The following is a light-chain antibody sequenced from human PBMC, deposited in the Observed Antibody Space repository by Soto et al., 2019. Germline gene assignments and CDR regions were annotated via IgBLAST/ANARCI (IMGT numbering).Light chain of an antibody. J-gene: IGLJ1*01. Sequence: QSALTQPASVSGSPGQSITISCTGTSSDVGSYNLGSWYQQHPGKAPKLMIYEVSKRPSGVSNRFSGSKSGNTASLTISGLQAEDEADYSCCSSAGSSTFEDGFGTGTKLTVL. CDR2: EVS. V-gene: IGLV2-23*02. CDR1: SSDVGSYNL. CDR3: CSSAGSSTFEDG.